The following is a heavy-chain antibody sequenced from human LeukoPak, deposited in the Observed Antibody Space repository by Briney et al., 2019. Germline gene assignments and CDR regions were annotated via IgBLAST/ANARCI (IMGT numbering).Heavy chain of an antibody. CDR1: GLTVNNNY. CDR3: ARGVGSGSRLRAGDY. J-gene: IGHJ4*02. Sequence: PGGSLRLSCAASGLTVNNNYMNWVRQAPGKGLEWVSALYIGGNTYYADSVRGRFTISRDNSKNTLYLQMNSLRAEDTAVYYCARGVGSGSRLRAGDYWGQGTLVTVSS. V-gene: IGHV3-53*01. CDR2: LYIGGNT. D-gene: IGHD1-26*01.